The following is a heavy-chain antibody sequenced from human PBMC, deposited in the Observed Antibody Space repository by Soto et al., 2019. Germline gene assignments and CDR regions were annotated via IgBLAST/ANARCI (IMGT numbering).Heavy chain of an antibody. J-gene: IGHJ5*02. CDR2: IGTLSDA. V-gene: IGHV3-13*01. Sequence: GGSLRLSCAASGFIFSTFDIHWVRQAPGKGLEWVSGIGTLSDAVYAASVQGRFTISRQNDKNSVYLQMNSLRAGDTAVYYCARGRSFSYGSTPPPRFDPRGQGTLVTVSS. CDR3: ARGRSFSYGSTPPPRFDP. CDR1: GFIFSTFD. D-gene: IGHD3-10*01.